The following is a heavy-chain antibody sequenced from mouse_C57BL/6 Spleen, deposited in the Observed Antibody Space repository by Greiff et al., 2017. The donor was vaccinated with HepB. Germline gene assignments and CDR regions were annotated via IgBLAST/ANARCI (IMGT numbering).Heavy chain of an antibody. CDR1: GYTFTSYW. CDR2: IYPGSGST. Sequence: QVQLQQSGAELVKPGASVKMSCTASGYTFTSYWITWVKQRPGQGLEWIGDIYPGSGSTNYNEKFKSQATLTVDTSSSTAYMQLSSLNSEDSAVYYGARAYYYGSSWGSYYAMDYWGQGTSVTVSS. CDR3: ARAYYYGSSWGSYYAMDY. V-gene: IGHV1-55*01. J-gene: IGHJ4*01. D-gene: IGHD1-1*01.